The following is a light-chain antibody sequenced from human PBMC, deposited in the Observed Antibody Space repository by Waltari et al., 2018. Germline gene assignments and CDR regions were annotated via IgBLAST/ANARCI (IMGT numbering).Light chain of an antibody. J-gene: IGKJ4*01. CDR3: QQYDKFPLI. V-gene: IGKV1-33*01. CDR2: RAS. Sequence: DLQMNQSPSSLSASVGDRVTITCRASQGISNWLAWYQQKPGKAPRLLIYRASNLETGVPSRFSGSGSGTDFTLTISSLQPEDIATYYCQQYDKFPLIFGGGTKVEIK. CDR1: QGISNW.